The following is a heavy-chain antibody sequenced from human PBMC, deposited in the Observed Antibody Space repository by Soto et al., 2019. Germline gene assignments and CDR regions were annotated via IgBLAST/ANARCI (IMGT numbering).Heavy chain of an antibody. CDR1: GFTFSSYN. Sequence: GGSLRLSCAASGFTFSSYNMNWVRQAPGKGLEGVSSISDRTTYKYYADSVKGRFTISRDNAKNSLYLEMNSLRVEDTAVYYCMRDRYSGCLGWWCRRTMGAVSS. CDR3: MRDRYSGCLGW. V-gene: IGHV3-21*01. J-gene: IGHJ4*02. D-gene: IGHD1-26*01. CDR2: ISDRTTYK.